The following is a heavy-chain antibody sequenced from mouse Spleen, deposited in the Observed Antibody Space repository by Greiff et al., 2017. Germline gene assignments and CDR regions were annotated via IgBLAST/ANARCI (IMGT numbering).Heavy chain of an antibody. Sequence: QVQLQQSGPELVKPGASVKISCKASGYTFTDYYINWVKQKPGQGLEWIGWIYPGSGNTKYNEKFKGKATLTVDTSSSTAYMQLSSLTSEDTAVFICARAPYFSGSSYSHYYSLGSWGEETSVTLSS. CDR2: IYPGSGNT. CDR1: GYTFTDYY. CDR3: ARAPYFSGSSYSHYYSLGS. V-gene: IGHV1-84*02. J-gene: IGHJ4*01. D-gene: IGHD1-1*01.